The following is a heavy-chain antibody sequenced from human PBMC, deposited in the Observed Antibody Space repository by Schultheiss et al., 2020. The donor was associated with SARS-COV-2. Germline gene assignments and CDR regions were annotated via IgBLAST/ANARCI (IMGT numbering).Heavy chain of an antibody. CDR1: GFTFNIHA. V-gene: IGHV3-48*03. Sequence: GESLKISCAASGFTFNIHAMHWVRQAPGKGLEWVSYISRRGGDTYYADSVKGRFTISRDNAKNSLYLQMNSLRAEDTAVYYCAGAFSYWGQGTLVTVSS. CDR2: ISRRGGDT. CDR3: AGAFSY. J-gene: IGHJ4*02.